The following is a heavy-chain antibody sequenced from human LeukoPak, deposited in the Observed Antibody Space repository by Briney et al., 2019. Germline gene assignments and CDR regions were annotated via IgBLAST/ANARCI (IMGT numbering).Heavy chain of an antibody. Sequence: GGSLRLSCVASGFNPDNYAMSWVRQAPGKGLEWVSAISGSGDSTYYADSVKGRFTISRDDSENTLYLQMSRLRADDAAVYHCAREHSLVAIHDAFDIWGQGTMVTVSS. D-gene: IGHD5-12*01. CDR2: ISGSGDST. J-gene: IGHJ3*02. V-gene: IGHV3-23*01. CDR1: GFNPDNYA. CDR3: AREHSLVAIHDAFDI.